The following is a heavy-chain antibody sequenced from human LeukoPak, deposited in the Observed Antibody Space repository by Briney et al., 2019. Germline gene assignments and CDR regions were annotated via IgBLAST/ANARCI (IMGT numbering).Heavy chain of an antibody. D-gene: IGHD1-26*01. CDR1: GFTFSSYS. V-gene: IGHV3-48*04. CDR2: ISSGNSTI. Sequence: GSLRLSCAASGFTFSSYSMNWVRQAPGKGLEWVSYISSGNSTIYYADSVRGRFTISRDNAKNSLYLQMNSLRAEDTSVYYCARERGSFVDYWGQGTLVTVSS. J-gene: IGHJ4*02. CDR3: ARERGSFVDY.